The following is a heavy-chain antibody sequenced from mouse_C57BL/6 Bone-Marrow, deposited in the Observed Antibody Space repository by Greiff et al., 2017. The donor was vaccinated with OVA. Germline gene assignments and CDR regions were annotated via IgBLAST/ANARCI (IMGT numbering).Heavy chain of an antibody. CDR1: GFTFSDYG. CDR2: ISSGSSTI. J-gene: IGHJ4*01. D-gene: IGHD2-3*01. V-gene: IGHV5-17*01. CDR3: ARRDGYYLYAMDY. Sequence: EVMLVESWGGLVKPGGSLKLSCAASGFTFSDYGMHWVRQAPEKGLEWVAYISSGSSTIYYADTVKGRFTISRDNAKNTLFLQMTSLRSEDTAMYYCARRDGYYLYAMDYWGQGTSVTVSS.